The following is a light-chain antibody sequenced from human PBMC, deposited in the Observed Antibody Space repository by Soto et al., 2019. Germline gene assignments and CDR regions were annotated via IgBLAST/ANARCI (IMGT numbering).Light chain of an antibody. V-gene: IGKV3D-20*01. Sequence: EIVLTQSPANLSLSPGESGALSWGASQSVSSNYLAWYQQKPGLAPRLPIYDASRRATSIPDSFSGSGSGADFILSISRLEPEDFAVYDCQQYGSSPWTVGQLTKVDI. CDR2: DAS. CDR3: QQYGSSPWT. CDR1: QSVSSNY. J-gene: IGKJ1*01.